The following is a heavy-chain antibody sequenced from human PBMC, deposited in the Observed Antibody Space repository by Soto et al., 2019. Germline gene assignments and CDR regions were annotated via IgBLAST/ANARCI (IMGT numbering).Heavy chain of an antibody. Sequence: PSETLSLTCSVSGGSISSYYWSWIRQPPGKGLEWIGYIFYSGRSGSTNYNPSLKSRVTISVDTSKNQFSLKLSSVTAADTAVYYCARSSHKESWFDPWGQGTLVTVPS. CDR1: GGSISSYY. CDR3: ARSSHKESWFDP. V-gene: IGHV4-59*01. D-gene: IGHD6-19*01. J-gene: IGHJ5*02. CDR2: IFYSGRSGST.